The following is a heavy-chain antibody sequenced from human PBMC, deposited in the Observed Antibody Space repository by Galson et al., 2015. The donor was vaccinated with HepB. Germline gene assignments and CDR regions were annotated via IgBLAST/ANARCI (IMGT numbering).Heavy chain of an antibody. J-gene: IGHJ3*02. CDR3: ASTGLLLVRRMDAFDI. Sequence: SLRLSCAASGFTFSSYSMNWVRQAPGKGLEWVSYISSSSSTIYYADSVKGRFTISRDNSKNTLYLQMNSLRAEDTAVYYCASTGLLLVRRMDAFDIWGQGTMVTVSS. CDR1: GFTFSSYS. CDR2: ISSSSSTI. D-gene: IGHD3-22*01. V-gene: IGHV3-48*01.